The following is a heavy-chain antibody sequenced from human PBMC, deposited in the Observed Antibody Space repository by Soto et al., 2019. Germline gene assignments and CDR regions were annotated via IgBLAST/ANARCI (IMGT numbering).Heavy chain of an antibody. V-gene: IGHV3-30-3*01. CDR3: STGQQLVDFDY. CDR1: GFTFSSYA. J-gene: IGHJ4*02. Sequence: QVQLVESGGGVVQPGRSLRLSCAASGFTFSSYAMHWVRQAPGEGLEWVAVISYDGSNKYYADSVKGRFTISRDNSKNTLYLQMNSLRAEDTAVYYCSTGQQLVDFDYWGQGTLVTVSS. CDR2: ISYDGSNK. D-gene: IGHD6-13*01.